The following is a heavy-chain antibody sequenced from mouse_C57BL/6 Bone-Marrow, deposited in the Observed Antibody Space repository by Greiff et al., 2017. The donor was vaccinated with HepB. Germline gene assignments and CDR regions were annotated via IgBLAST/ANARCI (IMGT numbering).Heavy chain of an antibody. CDR1: GYTFTSYG. Sequence: QVQLKQSGAELARPGASVKLSCKASGYTFTSYGISWVKQRTGQGLEWIGEIYPRSGNTYYNEKFKGKATLTADKSSSTAYMELRSLTSEDSAVYFCVITTVYYAMDYWGQGTSVTVSS. V-gene: IGHV1-81*01. D-gene: IGHD1-1*01. CDR2: IYPRSGNT. J-gene: IGHJ4*01. CDR3: VITTVYYAMDY.